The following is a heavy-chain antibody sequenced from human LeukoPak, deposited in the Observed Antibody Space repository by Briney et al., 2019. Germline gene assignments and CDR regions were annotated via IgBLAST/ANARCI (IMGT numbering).Heavy chain of an antibody. Sequence: SETLSLTCTVSGGSISSSSYYWGWIRQPPGKGLEWIGEINHSGSTNYNPSLKSRVTISVDTSKNQFSLKLSSVTAADTAVYYCAILSGYQLPIPDYWGQGTLVTVSS. J-gene: IGHJ4*02. CDR3: AILSGYQLPIPDY. D-gene: IGHD2-2*01. CDR1: GGSISSSSYY. V-gene: IGHV4-39*07. CDR2: INHSGST.